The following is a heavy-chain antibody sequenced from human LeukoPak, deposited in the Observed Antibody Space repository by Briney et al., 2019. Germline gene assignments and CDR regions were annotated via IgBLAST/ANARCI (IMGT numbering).Heavy chain of an antibody. Sequence: GGSLRLSCAASGFTFSSYAMSWVRQAPGKGLEWVSNISGSGRGSTGSTYYADSVKGRFTISRDNSKNTLYLQMNSLRAEDTAVYYCAKSLDLPFEDWGQGTLVTVSS. CDR3: AKSLDLPFED. V-gene: IGHV3-23*01. J-gene: IGHJ4*02. CDR2: ISGSGRGSTGST. CDR1: GFTFSSYA.